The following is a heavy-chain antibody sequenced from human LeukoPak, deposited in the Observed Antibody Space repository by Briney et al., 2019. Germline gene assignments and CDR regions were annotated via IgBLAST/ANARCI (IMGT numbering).Heavy chain of an antibody. CDR3: ARRLKSASQYMDV. CDR2: INHSGKT. V-gene: IGHV4-34*01. Sequence: PSETLSLTCAVYGVSFSDYYWSWVRQPPGKGLEWVGEINHSGKTNYNPSLKSRVSISVDTSKNQFSLKLSSVTAADTAIYYCARRLKSASQYMDVWGKGTTVTISS. CDR1: GVSFSDYY. J-gene: IGHJ6*03.